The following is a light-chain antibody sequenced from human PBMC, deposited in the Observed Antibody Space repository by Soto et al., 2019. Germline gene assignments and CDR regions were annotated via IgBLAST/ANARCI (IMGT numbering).Light chain of an antibody. CDR2: GAS. CDR3: QQYATYSPEWT. V-gene: IGKV1-5*01. Sequence: DIQMTQSPSSVSASVGDSVFITCRASQDISSWLAWYQQKPGTAPKLLIDGASSLETGVSSRFSGSGSGTKFTLTITSLHPDDFATYYCQQYATYSPEWTFGQGTKVDI. J-gene: IGKJ1*01. CDR1: QDISSW.